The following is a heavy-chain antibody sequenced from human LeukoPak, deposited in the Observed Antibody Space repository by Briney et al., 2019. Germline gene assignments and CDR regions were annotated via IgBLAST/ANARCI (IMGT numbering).Heavy chain of an antibody. CDR3: AKAFYYDSGGSYGDDY. CDR2: IVGSGGST. J-gene: IGHJ4*02. Sequence: GGSLRLSCAASGFTSSSYAMSWVRQAPGKGLEWVSAIVGSGGSTFYADSVKGRFTISRDNSKNTLYLQMDSLRAEDTAVYYCAKAFYYDSGGSYGDDYWGQGTLVTVSS. CDR1: GFTSSSYA. V-gene: IGHV3-23*01. D-gene: IGHD3-22*01.